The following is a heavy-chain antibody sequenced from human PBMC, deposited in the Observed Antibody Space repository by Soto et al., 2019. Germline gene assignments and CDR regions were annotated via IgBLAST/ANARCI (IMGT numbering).Heavy chain of an antibody. J-gene: IGHJ4*02. CDR1: GFIFSDYY. Sequence: EVQLVESGGGLVQPGGSLRLSCAASGFIFSDYYMDWVRKAPGKGLEWVGRIRNKANSYTTEYAASVKGRFTISRDESKNILYLQMNSLKTEDTAVYYCARDMTGSYDYWGQGTLVTVSS. D-gene: IGHD2-15*01. CDR3: ARDMTGSYDY. CDR2: IRNKANSYTT. V-gene: IGHV3-72*01.